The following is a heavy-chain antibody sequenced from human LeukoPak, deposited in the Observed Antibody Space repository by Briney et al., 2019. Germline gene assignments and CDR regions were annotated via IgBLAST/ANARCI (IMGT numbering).Heavy chain of an antibody. CDR3: ARHLLCIAAAGPLDF. CDR2: IYYSGST. J-gene: IGHJ4*02. CDR1: GGSISSSSYY. Sequence: SETLSLTCTVSGGSISSSSYYWVWLRQPPGKGLEWIGSIYYSGSTYYNPSLKSRVTISVDTSKDQFSLKPSSVTAADTAVYYCARHLLCIAAAGPLDFWGQGTLVTVSS. V-gene: IGHV4-39*07. D-gene: IGHD6-13*01.